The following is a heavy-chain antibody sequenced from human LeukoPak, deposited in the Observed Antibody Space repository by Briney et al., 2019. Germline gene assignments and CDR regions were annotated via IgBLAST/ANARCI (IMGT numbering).Heavy chain of an antibody. CDR2: IRYDGSNK. J-gene: IGHJ5*02. Sequence: QPGGSLRLSCAASGFTFSSYGMHRVRQAPGKGLEWVAFIRYDGSNKYYADSVKGRFTISRDNSKNTLYLQMNSLRAEDTAVYYCAKVGTQTSNWFDPWGQGTLVTVSS. CDR1: GFTFSSYG. D-gene: IGHD1-1*01. V-gene: IGHV3-30*02. CDR3: AKVGTQTSNWFDP.